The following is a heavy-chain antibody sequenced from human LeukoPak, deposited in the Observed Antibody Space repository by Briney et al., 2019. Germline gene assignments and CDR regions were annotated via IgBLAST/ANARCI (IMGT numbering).Heavy chain of an antibody. D-gene: IGHD6-13*01. V-gene: IGHV1-24*01. J-gene: IGHJ4*02. CDR3: ATWRIAAAVPYALFDY. CDR2: FDPEDGET. Sequence: ASVKVSCRVSGYTLTEFSMHWVRQAHGKGLEWMGGFDPEDGETIYAQKFQGRVTMTEDTSTDTAYMELSSLRSEDTAVYYCATWRIAAAVPYALFDYWGQGTLGTVSS. CDR1: GYTLTEFS.